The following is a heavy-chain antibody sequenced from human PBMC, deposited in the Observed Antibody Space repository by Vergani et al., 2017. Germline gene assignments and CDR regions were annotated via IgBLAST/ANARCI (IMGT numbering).Heavy chain of an antibody. J-gene: IGHJ4*02. D-gene: IGHD3-16*01. CDR2: IIPIFGTA. CDR1: GGTFSSYA. V-gene: IGHV1-69*01. CDR3: ARAWGTAPTDSYFDY. Sequence: QVQLVQSGAEVKKPGSSVKVSCKSSGGTFSSYAISWVRQAPGQGLEWMGGIIPIFGTANYAQKFQGRVTITADESTSTAYMELRSLGSEDTAVYYCARAWGTAPTDSYFDYWGQGTLVTVSS.